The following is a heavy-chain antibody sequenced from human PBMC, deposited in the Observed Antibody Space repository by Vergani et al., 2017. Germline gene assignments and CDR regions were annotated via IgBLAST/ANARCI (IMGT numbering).Heavy chain of an antibody. CDR1: GYSFTSYW. CDR3: ARRVYCDYEINWFDP. V-gene: IGHV5-10-1*03. CDR2: IDPSDSYT. Sequence: EVQLVQSGAEVKKPGESLRISCKGSGYSFTSYWISWVRQMPGKGLEWMGRIDPSDSYTNYSPSFQGHVTISADKSISTAYLQWSSLKASATAMYYCARRVYCDYEINWFDPWGQGTLVTVSS. D-gene: IGHD5/OR15-5a*01. J-gene: IGHJ5*02.